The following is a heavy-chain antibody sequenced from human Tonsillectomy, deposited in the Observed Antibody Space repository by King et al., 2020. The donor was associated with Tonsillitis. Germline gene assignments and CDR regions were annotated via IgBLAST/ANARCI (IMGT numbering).Heavy chain of an antibody. J-gene: IGHJ6*02. Sequence: QLVQSGAEVKKPGASVKVSCKVSGYILTELSMHWVRQVPGKGLEWMGGFDPEDGETSYAQKFQGRVTMTEDTSADTAYMELSSLRSEDTAVYYCATVTKRIAVAETPYYFYYDGMDVWGQGTTVTVSS. CDR2: FDPEDGET. CDR3: ATVTKRIAVAETPYYFYYDGMDV. V-gene: IGHV1-24*01. D-gene: IGHD6-19*01. CDR1: GYILTELS.